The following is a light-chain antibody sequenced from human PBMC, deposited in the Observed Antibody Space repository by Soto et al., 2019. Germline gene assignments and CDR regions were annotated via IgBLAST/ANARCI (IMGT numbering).Light chain of an antibody. J-gene: IGLJ3*02. CDR2: DVS. CDR1: SSDVGGYNY. V-gene: IGLV2-14*01. CDR3: SSYTGSSAVV. Sequence: QSVLTQPASVSGSPGQSITISCTGTSSDVGGYNYVSWYQQYPGKAPKLMIYDVSNRPSGVSNRFSGSKSGNTASLTISGLQAEDEADYYCSSYTGSSAVVFGGGTKLTVL.